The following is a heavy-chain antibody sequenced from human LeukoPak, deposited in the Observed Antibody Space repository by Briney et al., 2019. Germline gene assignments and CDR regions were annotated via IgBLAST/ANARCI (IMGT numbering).Heavy chain of an antibody. D-gene: IGHD3-3*01. CDR2: IHTSGST. CDR3: ARPGQSGWWVYFNF. J-gene: IGHJ4*02. V-gene: IGHV4-4*09. CDR1: SGSSTFYY. Sequence: SETLSLTCTVSSGSSTFYYWTWIRQFPGKGLEWIGNIHTSGSTDYNPSLKSRVTMSIDTSKNQFYLRLSSVTAADTAVYYCARPGQSGWWVYFNFWGQGTLVTVSS.